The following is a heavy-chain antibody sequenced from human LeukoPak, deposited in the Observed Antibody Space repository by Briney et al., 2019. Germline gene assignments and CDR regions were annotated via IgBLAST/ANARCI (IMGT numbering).Heavy chain of an antibody. CDR2: IIPIFGTA. J-gene: IGHJ4*02. CDR1: GGTFSSYA. D-gene: IGHD2-2*01. Sequence: AASVKVSCKASGGTFSSYATSWVRQAPGQGLEWMGGIIPIFGTANYAQKFQGRVTITTDESTSTAYMELSSLRSEDTAVYYCARDTTYLVVSAAMGFDYWGQGTLVTVSS. CDR3: ARDTTYLVVSAAMGFDY. V-gene: IGHV1-69*05.